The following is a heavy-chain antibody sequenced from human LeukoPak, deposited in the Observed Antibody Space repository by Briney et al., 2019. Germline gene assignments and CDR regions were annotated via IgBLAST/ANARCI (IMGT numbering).Heavy chain of an antibody. CDR2: IDPSDSYT. CDR1: GYLFSNDW. J-gene: IGHJ6*02. CDR3: ARSFYGTDV. V-gene: IGHV5-10-1*01. Sequence: GESLLRFCKGSGYLFSNDWSSWVRQMPGKGLEWMGRIDPSDSYTNYSPSFQGHVTISADKSISTAYLQWSSLKASDTAMYYCARSFYGTDVWGQGTTVTVSS.